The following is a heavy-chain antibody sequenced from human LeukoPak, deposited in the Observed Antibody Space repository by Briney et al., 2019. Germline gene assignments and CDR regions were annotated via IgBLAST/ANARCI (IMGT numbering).Heavy chain of an antibody. CDR1: GGPISSGSYY. V-gene: IGHV4-61*02. D-gene: IGHD3-10*02. J-gene: IGHJ4*02. CDR3: ARGVSSTMLSGSD. CDR2: IYTCWRT. Sequence: PSVTLSLTCTVSGGPISSGSYYGSWIRRPAGKGLEWIGRIYTCWRTNYHRSLKSRDTISVDTSKNQFSKKLSSVTAADRAVHVCARGVSSTMLSGSDWGQGTLLTVSS.